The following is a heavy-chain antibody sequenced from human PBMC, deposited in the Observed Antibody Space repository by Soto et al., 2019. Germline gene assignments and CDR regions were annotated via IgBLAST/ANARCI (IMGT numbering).Heavy chain of an antibody. CDR3: ARRHWTYWYFDL. Sequence: VKVSCKASVYTFTSYAMHWVRQAPGQRLEWMGWINAGNGNTKYSQKFQGRVTITRDTSASTAYMELSSLRSEDTAVYYCARRHWTYWYFDLWGRGTLVTSPQ. V-gene: IGHV1-3*01. J-gene: IGHJ2*01. D-gene: IGHD1-1*01. CDR2: INAGNGNT. CDR1: VYTFTSYA.